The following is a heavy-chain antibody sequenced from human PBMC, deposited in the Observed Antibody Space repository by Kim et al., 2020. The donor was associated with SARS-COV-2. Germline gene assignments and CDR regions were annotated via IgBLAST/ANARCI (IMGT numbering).Heavy chain of an antibody. CDR2: ISSSGSTI. J-gene: IGHJ4*02. Sequence: GGSLRLSCAASGFTFSSYEMNWVRQAPGKGLEWVSYISSSGSTIYYADSVKGRFTISRDNAKNSLYLQMNSLRAEDTAVYYCARGESSGYYLDFDYWGQGTLVTVSS. CDR1: GFTFSSYE. CDR3: ARGESSGYYLDFDY. V-gene: IGHV3-48*03. D-gene: IGHD3-22*01.